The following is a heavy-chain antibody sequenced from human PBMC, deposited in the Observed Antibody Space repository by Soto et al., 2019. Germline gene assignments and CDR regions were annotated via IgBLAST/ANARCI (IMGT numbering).Heavy chain of an antibody. CDR1: GFTFSTYG. D-gene: IGHD2-21*01. CDR3: ALPTKDNCGCIGLIDF. V-gene: IGHV3-30*03. CDR2: ISYDGSDT. J-gene: IGHJ4*02. Sequence: QVQLVESGGGMVQPGRSLRLSCAASGFTFSTYGMHWVRQVPGKGLEWVAVISYDGSDTYYADSVKGRFSISRDNSKNSHYSQMNSMTAEDTDVYDFALPTKDNCGCIGLIDFWGQGALVTVSS.